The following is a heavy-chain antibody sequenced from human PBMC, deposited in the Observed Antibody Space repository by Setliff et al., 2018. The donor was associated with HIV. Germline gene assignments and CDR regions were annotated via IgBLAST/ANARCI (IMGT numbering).Heavy chain of an antibody. Sequence: SETLSLTCSVSGGSISSGSYYCNWIRQPAGKQLEWIGHIYKSGSTNYNPSLKSRVTITADTSTNQFSLKLSSVTAADTAVYYCARNIAARPISYWGQGALVTVSS. V-gene: IGHV4-61*09. CDR2: IYKSGST. J-gene: IGHJ4*02. D-gene: IGHD6-6*01. CDR1: GGSISSGSYY. CDR3: ARNIAARPISY.